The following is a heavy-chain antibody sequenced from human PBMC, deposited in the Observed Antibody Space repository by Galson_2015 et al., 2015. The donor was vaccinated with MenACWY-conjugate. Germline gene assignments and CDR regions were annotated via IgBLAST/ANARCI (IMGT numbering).Heavy chain of an antibody. CDR2: INHVGDT. V-gene: IGHV4-34*01. D-gene: IGHD3-3*01. Sequence: SETLSLTCGVHDGSLTGASWSWIRQPPGKGLEWIGEINHVGDTDYNPSLRDRVTISLDTSKNQFSLRLSSVTAADTAVYYCARLVTRGITIFGAHPRASYGLDVWGQGTTVIVSS. J-gene: IGHJ6*02. CDR1: DGSLTGAS. CDR3: ARLVTRGITIFGAHPRASYGLDV.